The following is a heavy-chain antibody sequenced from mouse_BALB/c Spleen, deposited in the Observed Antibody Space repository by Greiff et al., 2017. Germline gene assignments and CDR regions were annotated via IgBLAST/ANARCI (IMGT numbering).Heavy chain of an antibody. V-gene: IGHV1S137*01. D-gene: IGHD3-2*01. CDR3: ARSTARATDVDY. Sequence: VKLQESGAELVRPGVSVKISCKGSGYTFTDYAMHWVKQSHAKSLEWIGVISTYYGDASYNQKFKGKATMTVDKSSSTAYMELARLTSEDSAIYYCARSTARATDVDYWGQGTTLTVSS. CDR1: GYTFTDYA. J-gene: IGHJ2*01. CDR2: ISTYYGDA.